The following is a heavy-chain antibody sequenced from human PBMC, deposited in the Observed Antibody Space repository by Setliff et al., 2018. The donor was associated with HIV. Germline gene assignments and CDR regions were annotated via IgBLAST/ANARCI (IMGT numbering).Heavy chain of an antibody. J-gene: IGHJ4*02. V-gene: IGHV4-61*09. Sequence: PSETLSLTFTVSGDSITSGTYYCSWIRQPAGMRLEWIGHISTSGTTNYNPSLKSRVTISADTSKSPFSLKLTSVTAADTAAYFCARVSTDYVWGSFLSSGPYYFDFWGQGALVTVSS. D-gene: IGHD3-16*01. CDR2: ISTSGTT. CDR1: GDSITSGTYY. CDR3: ARVSTDYVWGSFLSSGPYYFDF.